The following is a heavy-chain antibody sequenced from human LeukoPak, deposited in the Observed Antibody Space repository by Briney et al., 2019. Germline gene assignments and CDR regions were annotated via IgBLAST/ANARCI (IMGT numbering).Heavy chain of an antibody. Sequence: GSLRLSCAASGFTFSSYAMSWVRQPPGKGLEWIGEINHSGSTNYNPSLKSRVTISVDTSKNQFSLKLSSVTAADTAVYYCARGGPVRFWRYWGQGTLVTVSS. D-gene: IGHD3-10*01. V-gene: IGHV4-34*01. CDR2: INHSGST. CDR1: GFTFSSYA. J-gene: IGHJ4*02. CDR3: ARGGPVRFWRY.